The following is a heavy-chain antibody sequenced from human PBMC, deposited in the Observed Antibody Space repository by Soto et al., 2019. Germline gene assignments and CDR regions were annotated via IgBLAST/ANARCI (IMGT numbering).Heavy chain of an antibody. CDR3: ARAGVAVAPMDF. CDR1: GGSISSYY. D-gene: IGHD2-15*01. CDR2: IYYSGST. J-gene: IGHJ6*02. Sequence: SETLSLTCTVSGGSISSYYWSWIRQPPGKGLEWIGYIYYSGSTNYNPSLKSRVTISVDTSKNQFSLKLSSVTAADTAVYYCARAGVAVAPMDFWGQGTTVTVSS. V-gene: IGHV4-59*01.